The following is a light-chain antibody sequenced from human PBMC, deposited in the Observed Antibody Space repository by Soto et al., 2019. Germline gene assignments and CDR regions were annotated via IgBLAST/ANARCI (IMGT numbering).Light chain of an antibody. CDR3: ASYTRTTTLV. CDR2: DVN. CDR1: SSDVGGYYY. Sequence: QSALTQPRSVSGSPGQSVTISCTGTSSDVGGYYYVSWYQHHPGKAPKLVIYDVNNRPSGISYRFSGSKSGNTASLTISGLQAEDEADYYCASYTRTTTLVFGGGTKVTVL. V-gene: IGLV2-14*01. J-gene: IGLJ2*01.